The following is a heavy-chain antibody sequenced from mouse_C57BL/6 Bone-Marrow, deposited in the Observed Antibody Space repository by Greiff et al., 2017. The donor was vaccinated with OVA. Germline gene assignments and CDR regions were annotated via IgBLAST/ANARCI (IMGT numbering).Heavy chain of an antibody. CDR1: GFTFSSYA. CDR2: ISSGGDYI. Sequence: EVKLVESGEGLVKPGGSLKLSCAASGFTFSSYAMSWVRQTPEKRLEWVAYISSGGDYIYYADTVKGRFTISRDNARNTLYLQMSSLKSEDTAMYYCTRDLDYYGSFYWYFDVWGTGTTVTVSS. V-gene: IGHV5-9-1*02. CDR3: TRDLDYYGSFYWYFDV. J-gene: IGHJ1*03. D-gene: IGHD1-1*01.